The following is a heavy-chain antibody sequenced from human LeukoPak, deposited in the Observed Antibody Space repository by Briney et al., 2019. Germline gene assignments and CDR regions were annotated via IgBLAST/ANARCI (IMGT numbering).Heavy chain of an antibody. J-gene: IGHJ4*02. Sequence: QTGGSLSLSCAASRFTFSSYWMTWVRQAPGKGLEWVANIKQDGSEKYYVGYVKGRFTISRDNTKNSLYLQMNSLRAEDTAVYYCAREGGYGGVFDYWGQGTLVTVSS. D-gene: IGHD5-12*01. CDR3: AREGGYGGVFDY. CDR2: IKQDGSEK. CDR1: RFTFSSYW. V-gene: IGHV3-7*05.